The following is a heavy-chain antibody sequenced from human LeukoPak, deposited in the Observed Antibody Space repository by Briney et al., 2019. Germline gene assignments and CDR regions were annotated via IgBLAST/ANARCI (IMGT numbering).Heavy chain of an antibody. CDR1: GFTFSSYA. D-gene: IGHD3-16*01. Sequence: AGGSLRLSCAASGFTFSSYAMSWVRQAPGKGLEWVSVISSSGENSYYADSVTGRFSISRDNSKNTLYLQMNSLRAEDTAVYYCAKDIKGGYWCFDLWGRGTLVAVSS. J-gene: IGHJ2*01. V-gene: IGHV3-23*01. CDR2: ISSSGENS. CDR3: AKDIKGGYWCFDL.